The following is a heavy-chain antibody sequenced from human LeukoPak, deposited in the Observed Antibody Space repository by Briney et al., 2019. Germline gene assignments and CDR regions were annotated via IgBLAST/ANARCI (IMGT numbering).Heavy chain of an antibody. CDR1: GFTFSSYG. CDR2: ISYDGSNK. D-gene: IGHD4-23*01. V-gene: IGHV3-30*18. Sequence: PGRSLRLSCAASGFTFSSYGMHWVRQAPGKGLEWVAVISYDGSNKYYADSVKGRFTISRDNSKNTLYPQMNSLRAEDTAEYYCAKANYGGDYDYWGQGTLVTVSS. CDR3: AKANYGGDYDY. J-gene: IGHJ4*02.